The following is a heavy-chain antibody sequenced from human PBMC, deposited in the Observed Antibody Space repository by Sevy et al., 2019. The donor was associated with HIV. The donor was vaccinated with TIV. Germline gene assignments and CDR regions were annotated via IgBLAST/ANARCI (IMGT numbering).Heavy chain of an antibody. V-gene: IGHV3-23*01. CDR2: ISGNGQNR. D-gene: IGHD3-3*02. J-gene: IGHJ3*02. CDR3: ARDGRGISAFDI. CDR1: EFTFSSHA. Sequence: GGSLRLSCAASEFTFSSHAVSWVRQAPGKGLEWVSAISGNGQNRHYADSVRGRFTISRDNFKNTLYLQMNSLRAEVTALYYCARDGRGISAFDIWGQGTMVTVSS.